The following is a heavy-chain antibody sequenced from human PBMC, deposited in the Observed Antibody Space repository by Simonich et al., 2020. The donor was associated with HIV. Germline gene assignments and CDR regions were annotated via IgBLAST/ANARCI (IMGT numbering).Heavy chain of an antibody. Sequence: QVQLQQWGAGLLKPSETLSLTCAVYGGSFSGYYWSWIRQPPGKGLEWIGEINHRGRTNYNPSLKIRVTISVDTSKNQFSLKLSSVTAADTAVYYCARLTAGGLGEYFQHWGQGTLVTVSS. CDR3: ARLTAGGLGEYFQH. J-gene: IGHJ1*01. V-gene: IGHV4-34*01. D-gene: IGHD6-13*01. CDR1: GGSFSGYY. CDR2: INHRGRT.